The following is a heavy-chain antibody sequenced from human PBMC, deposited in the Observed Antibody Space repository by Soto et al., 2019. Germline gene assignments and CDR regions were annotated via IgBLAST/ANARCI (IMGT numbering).Heavy chain of an antibody. V-gene: IGHV3-33*01. D-gene: IGHD3-10*01. Sequence: QVQLVESGGGVVQPGRSLRLSCAASGFTFSSYGMHWVRQAPGKGLEWVAVIWYDGSNKYYADSVKGRFTISRDNSKNTLYLQMNSLRAEDTAVYYCARDPVRGVISQHYWYFDLWGRGTLVTVSS. CDR1: GFTFSSYG. J-gene: IGHJ2*01. CDR2: IWYDGSNK. CDR3: ARDPVRGVISQHYWYFDL.